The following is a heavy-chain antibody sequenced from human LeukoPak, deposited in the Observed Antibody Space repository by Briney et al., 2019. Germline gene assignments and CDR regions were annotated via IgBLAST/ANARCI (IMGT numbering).Heavy chain of an antibody. V-gene: IGHV3-30*02. D-gene: IGHD3-3*01. CDR1: GFTFSSYG. CDR2: IRYDGSNK. CDR3: AGVDFWSGYRDY. Sequence: PGGSLRLSCAASGFTFSSYGMHWVRQAPGKGLEGVAFIRYDGSNKYYADSVKGRFTISRDNPKNTLYLQMNSLRAEDTAVYYCAGVDFWSGYRDYWGQGTLVTVSS. J-gene: IGHJ4*02.